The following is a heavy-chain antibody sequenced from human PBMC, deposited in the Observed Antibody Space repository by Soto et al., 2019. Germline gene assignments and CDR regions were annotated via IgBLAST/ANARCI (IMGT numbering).Heavy chain of an antibody. CDR2: IIPIFGTA. J-gene: IGHJ4*02. Sequence: SVKVSCKASGGTFSSYAISWVRQAPGQGLEWMGGIIPIFGTADYAQKFQGRVTITADESTSTAYMELSSLRSEDTAVYYCARITGTTSSDFDYWGQGTLVTVSS. V-gene: IGHV1-69*13. D-gene: IGHD1-7*01. CDR1: GGTFSSYA. CDR3: ARITGTTSSDFDY.